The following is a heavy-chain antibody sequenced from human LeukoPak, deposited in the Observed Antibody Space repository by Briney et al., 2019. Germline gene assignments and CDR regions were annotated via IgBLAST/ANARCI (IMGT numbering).Heavy chain of an antibody. CDR1: GFTFSSYE. Sequence: GGSLRLSCAASGFTFSSYEMNWVRPAPGKGLEWVSYISSSGSTIYYADSVKGRFTISRDNAKNSLYLQMNSLRAEDTAVYYCARDEVYGDYPDYWGQGTLVTVSS. CDR2: ISSSGSTI. V-gene: IGHV3-48*03. D-gene: IGHD4-17*01. CDR3: ARDEVYGDYPDY. J-gene: IGHJ4*02.